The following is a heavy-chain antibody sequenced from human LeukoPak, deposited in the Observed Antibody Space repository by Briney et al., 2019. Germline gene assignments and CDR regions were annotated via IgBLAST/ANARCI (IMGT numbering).Heavy chain of an antibody. CDR2: FDPDVGET. J-gene: IGHJ6*02. D-gene: IGHD3-10*01. V-gene: IGHV1-24*01. CDR1: GYTLNDLA. CDR3: ATAPLWLGDHLVGAHDGMDV. Sequence: GAPVKVSCKVSGYTLNDLAMHWVRQAPGEGLEWMGGFDPDVGETIYAQKFQGRVTMTEDTSADTAYMELSGLKSEDTAGYYCATAPLWLGDHLVGAHDGMDVWGQGTTVTVSS.